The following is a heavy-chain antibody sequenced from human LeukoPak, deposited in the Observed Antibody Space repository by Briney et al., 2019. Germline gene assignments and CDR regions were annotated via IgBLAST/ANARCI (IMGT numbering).Heavy chain of an antibody. J-gene: IGHJ4*02. CDR1: GGSFSGYY. Sequence: PSETLSLTCAVYGGSFSGYYWSWIRQPPEQGLEWIGEIKHSVSTDYNPSHKTRVTLSVETSKTPFSLKLRTVTAATPAVYSGASGGYFEYGGQGTVVTVSS. CDR2: IKHSVST. CDR3: ASGGYFEY. V-gene: IGHV4-34*01.